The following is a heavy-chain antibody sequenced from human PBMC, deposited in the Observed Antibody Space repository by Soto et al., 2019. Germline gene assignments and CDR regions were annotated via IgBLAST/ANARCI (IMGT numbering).Heavy chain of an antibody. CDR2: ISAHNGNT. Sequence: QVHLVQSGAEVKKPGASVKVSCKGSGYTFTSYGITWVRQAPGQGLEWMGWISAHNGNTDYAQKLQVRVTVTRDTSTSTAYMELRSLRSDDTAVSYCARGRYGDYWGQGALVTVSS. CDR1: GYTFTSYG. J-gene: IGHJ4*02. V-gene: IGHV1-18*01. D-gene: IGHD1-1*01. CDR3: ARGRYGDY.